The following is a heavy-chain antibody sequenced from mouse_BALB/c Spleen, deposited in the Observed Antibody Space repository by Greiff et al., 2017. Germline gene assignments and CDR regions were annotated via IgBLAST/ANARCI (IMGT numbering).Heavy chain of an antibody. D-gene: IGHD1-1*01. Sequence: EVMLVESGGGLVKPGGSLKLSCAASGFTFSSYTMSWVRQTPEKRLEWVATISSGGGNTYYPDSVKGRFTISRDNAKNNLYLQMSSLRSEDTALYYCARVYGSFYFDYWGQVTTLTVSS. CDR3: ARVYGSFYFDY. J-gene: IGHJ2*01. CDR1: GFTFSSYT. V-gene: IGHV5-9*03. CDR2: ISSGGGNT.